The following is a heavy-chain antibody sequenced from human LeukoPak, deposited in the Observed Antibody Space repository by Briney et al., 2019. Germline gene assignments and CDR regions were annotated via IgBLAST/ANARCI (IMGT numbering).Heavy chain of an antibody. Sequence: ASVKVSCKASGYTFTGYYMHWVRQAPGQGLEWMGWINPNSGGTNYAQKFQGRVTMTRDTSISTAYMELSRLRSDDTAVYYCARGYYYGSGSYYPYHYYYGMDVWGQGTTVTVSS. J-gene: IGHJ6*02. CDR1: GYTFTGYY. D-gene: IGHD3-10*01. CDR2: INPNSGGT. CDR3: ARGYYYGSGSYYPYHYYYGMDV. V-gene: IGHV1-2*02.